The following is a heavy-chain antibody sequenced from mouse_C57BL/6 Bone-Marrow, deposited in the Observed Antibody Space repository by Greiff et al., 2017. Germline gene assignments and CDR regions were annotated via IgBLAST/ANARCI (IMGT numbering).Heavy chain of an antibody. V-gene: IGHV1-26*01. D-gene: IGHD4-1*01. Sequence: EVQLQQSGPELVKPGASVKISCKASGYTFTDYYMNWVNQSHGKSLEWIGDINPNNGGTSYNQKFKGKATLTVDKSSSTAYMELRSLTSEDSAVYYCARLGREAWFAYWGQGTLVTVSA. CDR1: GYTFTDYY. CDR2: INPNNGGT. J-gene: IGHJ3*01. CDR3: ARLGREAWFAY.